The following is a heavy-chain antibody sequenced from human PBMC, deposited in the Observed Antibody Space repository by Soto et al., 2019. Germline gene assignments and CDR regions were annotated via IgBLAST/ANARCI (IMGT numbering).Heavy chain of an antibody. D-gene: IGHD3-16*02. V-gene: IGHV4-31*03. CDR3: ARAPLWGSYRSLGSYFDY. CDR2: IYYSGST. J-gene: IGHJ4*02. CDR1: GGSISSGGYY. Sequence: PSETLSLTCTVSGGSISSGGYYWSWIRQHPGKGLEWIGYIYYSGSTYYNPSLKSRVTISVDTSKNQFSLKLSSVTAADPAVYYCARAPLWGSYRSLGSYFDYWGQGTMVTVSS.